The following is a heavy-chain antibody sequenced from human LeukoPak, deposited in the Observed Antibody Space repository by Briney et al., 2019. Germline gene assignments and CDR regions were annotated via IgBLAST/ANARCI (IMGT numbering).Heavy chain of an antibody. D-gene: IGHD2-2*01. CDR2: IYTSGST. V-gene: IGHV4-61*02. Sequence: SETLSLTCSVSGGSISSSDYYWSWIRQPAGKGLEWIGRIYTSGSTNYNPSLKSRVTMSVDTSKNQFSLKLSSVTAADTAVYYCARHPEGYCSSTSCYRYYYYMDVWGKGTTVTVSS. CDR1: GGSISSSDYY. J-gene: IGHJ6*03. CDR3: ARHPEGYCSSTSCYRYYYYMDV.